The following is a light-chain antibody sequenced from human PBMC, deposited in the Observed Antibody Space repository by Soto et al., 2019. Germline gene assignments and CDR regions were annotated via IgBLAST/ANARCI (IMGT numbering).Light chain of an antibody. CDR3: QQRSNSPPYT. J-gene: IGKJ2*01. V-gene: IGKV3-11*01. Sequence: EIVLTQSPATLSLSPGERATLSCRASQSVSSYLAWYQQKPGQAPRLLIYDASNRATGIPARFSGSGSRTDFTLTISSLEPEDFAVYYCQQRSNSPPYTFGQGTKLEIK. CDR2: DAS. CDR1: QSVSSY.